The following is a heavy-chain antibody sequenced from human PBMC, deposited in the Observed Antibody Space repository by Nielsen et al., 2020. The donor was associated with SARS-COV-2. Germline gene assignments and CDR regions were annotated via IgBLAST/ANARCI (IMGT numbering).Heavy chain of an antibody. CDR1: GGTFSSYA. Sequence: SVKVSCKASGGTFSSYAISWVRQAPGQGLEWMGRIIPILGIANYAQKFQGRVTITADKSTSTAYMELSSLRSEDTAVYYCARDLGKGIAVAGAFDYWGQGTLVTVSS. V-gene: IGHV1-69*04. D-gene: IGHD6-19*01. J-gene: IGHJ4*02. CDR3: ARDLGKGIAVAGAFDY. CDR2: IIPILGIA.